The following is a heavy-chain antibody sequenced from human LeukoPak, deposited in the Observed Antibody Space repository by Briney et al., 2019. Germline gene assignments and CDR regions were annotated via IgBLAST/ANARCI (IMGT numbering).Heavy chain of an antibody. CDR1: GGSISSGGYS. D-gene: IGHD3-22*01. J-gene: IGHJ4*02. CDR3: AARSTYYYDSSGYYS. CDR2: IYHSGST. V-gene: IGHV4-30-2*01. Sequence: SETLSLTCAVSGGSISSGGYSWSWIRQPPGKGLEWIGYIYHSGSTYYNPSLKSRVTISVDRSKNQFSLKLSSVTAADTAVYYCAARSTYYYDSSGYYSWGQGTLVTVSS.